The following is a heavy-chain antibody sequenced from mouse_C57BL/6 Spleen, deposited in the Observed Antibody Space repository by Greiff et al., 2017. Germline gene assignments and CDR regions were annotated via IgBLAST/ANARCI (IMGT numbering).Heavy chain of an antibody. V-gene: IGHV3-6*01. CDR2: ISYDGSN. CDR3: ARDAYSNYVTYFDY. CDR1: GYSITSGYY. Sequence: EVQRVESGPGLVKPSQSLSLTCSVTGYSITSGYYWNWIRQFPGNKLEWMGYISYDGSNNYNPSLKNRISITRDTSKNQFYLKLNFVTTEDTATYYGARDAYSNYVTYFDYWGQGTTLTVSS. J-gene: IGHJ2*01. D-gene: IGHD2-5*01.